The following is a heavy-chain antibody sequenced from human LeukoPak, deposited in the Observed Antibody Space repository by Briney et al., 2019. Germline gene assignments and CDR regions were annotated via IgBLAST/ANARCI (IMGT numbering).Heavy chain of an antibody. CDR1: GFIFSSCW. D-gene: IGHD1-7*01. Sequence: PGGSLRLSCVASGFIFSSCWMSWVRQAPGKGLEWVANIKQDGSEKDYADSVKGRFTISRDNAENSLYLQMNSLRAEDTAVYYCASMFNWNYGKDYWGQGTLVTVSS. V-gene: IGHV3-7*01. CDR2: IKQDGSEK. J-gene: IGHJ4*02. CDR3: ASMFNWNYGKDY.